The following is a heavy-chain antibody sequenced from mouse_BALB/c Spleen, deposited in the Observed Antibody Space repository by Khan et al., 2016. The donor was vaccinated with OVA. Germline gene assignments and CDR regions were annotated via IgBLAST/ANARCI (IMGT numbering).Heavy chain of an antibody. V-gene: IGHV1-53*01. CDR1: GYTFTRYY. J-gene: IGHJ1*01. CDR3: IRKDYDGSSRRYLDV. Sequence: VKLLESGAELVKPGASVKLSCKASGYTFTRYYIYWVRQRPGQGLQWIGEINPSNGGTNFNEKFKSKATLTVDKSSSTAYMQLSSLTSEDSAVYYCIRKDYDGSSRRYLDVWGAGTTVTVSS. D-gene: IGHD1-1*01. CDR2: INPSNGGT.